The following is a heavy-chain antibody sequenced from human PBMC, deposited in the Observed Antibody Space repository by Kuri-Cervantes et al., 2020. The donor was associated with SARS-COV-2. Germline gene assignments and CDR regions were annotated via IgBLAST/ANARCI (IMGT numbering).Heavy chain of an antibody. D-gene: IGHD3-16*02. Sequence: GGSLRLSCAASGFTFSNAWMSWVRQAPGKGLEWVGRIKSKTDGGTTDYAAPVKGRFTISRDDSKNTLYLQMNSLKTEDTAVYYCAKDHTPHYDYVWGSYRLYYFDYWGQGTLVTVSS. V-gene: IGHV3-15*01. CDR2: IKSKTDGGTT. CDR1: GFTFSNAW. J-gene: IGHJ4*02. CDR3: AKDHTPHYDYVWGSYRLYYFDY.